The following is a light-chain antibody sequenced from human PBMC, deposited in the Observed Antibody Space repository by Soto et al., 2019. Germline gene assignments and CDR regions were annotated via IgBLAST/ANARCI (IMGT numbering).Light chain of an antibody. CDR1: QSVSSSY. CDR2: GAS. J-gene: IGKJ2*01. CDR3: QQYGSSPRYT. Sequence: EIVLTQSPGTLSLSPGERATLSCRASQSVSSSYLAWYQQKPGQALRLLIYGASSRATGIPDRFSGSGSGTDFTLTISRLEPEDFAVYYCQQYGSSPRYTFGQWTKLEIK. V-gene: IGKV3-20*01.